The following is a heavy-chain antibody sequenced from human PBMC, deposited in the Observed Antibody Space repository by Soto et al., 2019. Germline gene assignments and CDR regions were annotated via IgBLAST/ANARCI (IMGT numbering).Heavy chain of an antibody. J-gene: IGHJ6*02. CDR2: IYHSGST. V-gene: IGHV4-30-2*01. D-gene: IGHD3-10*01. CDR3: ASGGPLLWFGELFSIPYYYYGVDV. CDR1: GGSISSGGYS. Sequence: SETLSLTCAVSGGSISSGGYSWSWIRQPPGKGLEWIGYIYHSGSTYYNPSLKSRVTISVDRSKNQFSLKLSSVTAADTAVYYCASGGPLLWFGELFSIPYYYYGVDVWGQGTTVTVSS.